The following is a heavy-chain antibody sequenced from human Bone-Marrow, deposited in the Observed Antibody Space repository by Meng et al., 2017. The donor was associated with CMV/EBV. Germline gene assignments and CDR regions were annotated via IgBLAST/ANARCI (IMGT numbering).Heavy chain of an antibody. CDR3: AKDLRRRYDFWSGYYMQGTRNEDYYYYGMAV. J-gene: IGHJ6*01. CDR1: GFTFSSYG. D-gene: IGHD3-3*01. V-gene: IGHV3-30*02. Sequence: GGSLRLSCAASGFTFSSYGMHWVRQAPGKGLEWVAFIRYDGSNKYYADSVKGRFTISRDNSKNTLYLQMNSLRAEDTAVYYCAKDLRRRYDFWSGYYMQGTRNEDYYYYGMAVWGQGTTVTVYS. CDR2: IRYDGSNK.